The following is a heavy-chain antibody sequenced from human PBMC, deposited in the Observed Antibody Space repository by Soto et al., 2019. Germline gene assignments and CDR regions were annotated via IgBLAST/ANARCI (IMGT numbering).Heavy chain of an antibody. V-gene: IGHV3-21*01. CDR3: ARKSSSSGGMDV. D-gene: IGHD6-6*01. Sequence: EVQLVESGGGLVKPGGSLRLSCAASGFTFSSYSMNWVRQAPGKGLEWVSSISSSSSYIYYEDSVKGRFTISRDNAKNSLYLQMNSLRAEDTAVYYCARKSSSSGGMDVWGQGTTVTVSS. CDR1: GFTFSSYS. CDR2: ISSSSSYI. J-gene: IGHJ6*02.